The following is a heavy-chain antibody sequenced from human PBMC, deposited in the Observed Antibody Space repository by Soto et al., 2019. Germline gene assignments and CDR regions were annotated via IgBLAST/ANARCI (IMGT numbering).Heavy chain of an antibody. CDR2: INHSGST. Sequence: KGLEWIGEINHSGSTNYNPSLKSRVTISVDTSKNQFSLKLSSVTAADTAVYYCARNRRFFGVVISYYYYGMDVWGQGTTVTVSS. D-gene: IGHD3-3*01. CDR3: ARNRRFFGVVISYYYYGMDV. J-gene: IGHJ6*02. V-gene: IGHV4-34*01.